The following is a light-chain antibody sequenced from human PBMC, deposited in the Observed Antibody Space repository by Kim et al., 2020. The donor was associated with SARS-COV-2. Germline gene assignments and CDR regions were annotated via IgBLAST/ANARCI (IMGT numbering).Light chain of an antibody. J-gene: IGKJ2*03. Sequence: DIQMTQSPSSLSASVGNRVTITCRASQSVSTSLNGYQQQPGKAPKLLIYAVSSLQSGVPSRFSGSRSGTDFSLTISSLQREDSAIYYCQQSHGFPYSLGQGTKREI. CDR3: QQSHGFPYS. CDR1: QSVSTS. V-gene: IGKV1-39*01. CDR2: AVS.